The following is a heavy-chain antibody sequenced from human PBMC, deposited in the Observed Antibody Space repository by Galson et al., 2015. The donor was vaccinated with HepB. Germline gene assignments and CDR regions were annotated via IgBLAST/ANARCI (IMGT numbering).Heavy chain of an antibody. CDR1: GYTFTSYG. CDR2: ISAYNGNT. CDR3: ARARYSSSPPDY. Sequence: SVKVSCKASGYTFTSYGISWVRQAPGQGLEWMGWISAYNGNTNYAQKLQGRVTMTTDTSTNTVYMELRSLRFDDTAVYYCARARYSSSPPDYWGQGTLVTVSS. D-gene: IGHD6-6*01. J-gene: IGHJ4*02. V-gene: IGHV1-18*01.